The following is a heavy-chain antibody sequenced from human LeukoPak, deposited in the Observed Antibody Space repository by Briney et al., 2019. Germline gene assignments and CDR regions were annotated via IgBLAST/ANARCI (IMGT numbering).Heavy chain of an antibody. Sequence: VASVKVSCKASGYTFTGYYMHWVRQAPGQGLEWMGWVNPNSGGTNYAQKFQGRVTMTRDTSISTAYMELSRLIPDDTAVYYCAREPANLAEAGTSWFDPWGQGTLVTVSS. CDR2: VNPNSGGT. CDR3: AREPANLAEAGTSWFDP. J-gene: IGHJ5*02. CDR1: GYTFTGYY. V-gene: IGHV1-2*02. D-gene: IGHD6-13*01.